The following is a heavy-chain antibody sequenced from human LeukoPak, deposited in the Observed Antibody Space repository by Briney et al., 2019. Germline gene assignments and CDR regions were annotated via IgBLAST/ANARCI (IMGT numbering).Heavy chain of an antibody. Sequence: GASVKVSCKASGFTFTSSAVQWVRQARGQRLEWIGWIVVGSGNTNYAQKFQGRVTITADESTSTAYMELSSLRSEDTAVYYCATGVRSYFDYWGQGTLVTVSS. J-gene: IGHJ4*02. CDR3: ATGVRSYFDY. CDR2: IVVGSGNT. V-gene: IGHV1-58*01. D-gene: IGHD3-22*01. CDR1: GFTFTSSA.